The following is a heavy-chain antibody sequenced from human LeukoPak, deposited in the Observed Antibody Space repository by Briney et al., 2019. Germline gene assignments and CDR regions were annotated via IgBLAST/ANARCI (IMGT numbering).Heavy chain of an antibody. V-gene: IGHV1-18*01. CDR3: ARSKDGSYNAFDY. D-gene: IGHD1-26*01. CDR1: GYTFTSYG. CDR2: ISAYNGNT. Sequence: ASVKVSCKASGYTFTSYGISWVRQAPGQGLEWMGWISAYNGNTNYAQKLQGRVTMTRDTSISTAYMELSRLRSDDTAVYYCARSKDGSYNAFDYWGQGTLVTVSS. J-gene: IGHJ4*02.